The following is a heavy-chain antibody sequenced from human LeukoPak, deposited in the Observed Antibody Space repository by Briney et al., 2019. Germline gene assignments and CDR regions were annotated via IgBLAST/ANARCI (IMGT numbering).Heavy chain of an antibody. Sequence: GGSLRLSCAASGFTVISNYMSWVRQAPGKGLEWVSVIYSGGNTYYADSVKGRFTISRDNSKNTLYLQMNSLRAEDTAVYYCAKPPGLRRLDPWGQGTLVTVSS. CDR1: GFTVISNY. V-gene: IGHV3-53*01. CDR3: AKPPGLRRLDP. J-gene: IGHJ5*02. CDR2: IYSGGNT. D-gene: IGHD5-12*01.